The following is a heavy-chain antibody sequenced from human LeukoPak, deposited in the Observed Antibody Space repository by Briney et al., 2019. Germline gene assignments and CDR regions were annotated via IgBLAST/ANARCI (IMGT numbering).Heavy chain of an antibody. V-gene: IGHV3-43*01. D-gene: IGHD6-13*01. CDR2: ISWDGGST. Sequence: GGSLRLSCAASGFTFDDYTTHWVRQAPGKGLEWVSLISWDGGSTYYADSVKGRFTISRDNSKNSPYLQMNSLRTEDTALYYCAKDIAYSSSWYHYYYGMDVWGQGTTVTVSS. CDR1: GFTFDDYT. J-gene: IGHJ6*02. CDR3: AKDIAYSSSWYHYYYGMDV.